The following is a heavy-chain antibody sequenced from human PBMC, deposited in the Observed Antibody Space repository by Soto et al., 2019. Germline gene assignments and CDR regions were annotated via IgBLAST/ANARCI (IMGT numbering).Heavy chain of an antibody. CDR1: GGTFSSYA. CDR2: IIPIFGTA. Sequence: SVKVSCKASGGTFSSYAISWVRQAPGQGLEWMGGIIPIFGTANYAQKFQGRVTITADESTSTAYMELSSLRSEDTAVYYCASLDSGSYSNYYYYGVDVWGQGTTVTLSS. D-gene: IGHD1-26*01. J-gene: IGHJ6*02. CDR3: ASLDSGSYSNYYYYGVDV. V-gene: IGHV1-69*13.